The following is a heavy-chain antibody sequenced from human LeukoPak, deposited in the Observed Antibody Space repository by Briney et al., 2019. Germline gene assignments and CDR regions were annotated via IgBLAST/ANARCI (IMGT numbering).Heavy chain of an antibody. CDR1: GISLSHYG. J-gene: IGHJ4*02. CDR3: AKRGVVIRVIPVGFHKEAYYFDS. CDR2: ISGSAGGT. Sequence: GGSLRLSCAVSGISLSHYGMSWVRQAPGKGLEWVAGISGSAGGTNYADSVKGRFTISRDNSKNTLYLQMNRLRAEDTAVYFCAKRGVVIRVIPVGFHKEAYYFDSWGQGALVTVSS. V-gene: IGHV3-23*01. D-gene: IGHD3-22*01.